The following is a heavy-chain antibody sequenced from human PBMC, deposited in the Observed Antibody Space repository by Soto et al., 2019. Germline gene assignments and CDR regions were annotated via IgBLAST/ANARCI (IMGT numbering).Heavy chain of an antibody. CDR2: IKSDGSNK. CDR3: AKPRSSLEWPPFDP. D-gene: IGHD3-3*01. V-gene: IGHV3-30*18. Sequence: QVKLVESGGGVVQPGRSLRLSCAASGFTFSSYGMHWVRQAPGKGLEWVAVIKSDGSNKYYTDSVKGRFTISRDNSKNTLYLQMNNLRAEDTAVYCCAKPRSSLEWPPFDPWGQGTLVTVSS. J-gene: IGHJ5*02. CDR1: GFTFSSYG.